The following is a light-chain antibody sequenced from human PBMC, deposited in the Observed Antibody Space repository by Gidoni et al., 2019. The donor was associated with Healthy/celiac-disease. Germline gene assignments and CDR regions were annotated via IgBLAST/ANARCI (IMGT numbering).Light chain of an antibody. CDR2: DAS. CDR1: QDISNY. Sequence: DIQMTQSPSSLSASVGDRVTITCQASQDISNYVNWYQQKPGKAPKLLIYDASNLETGVPSRFSGSGSGTDFTFTISSLQPEDIATYYCQQYDNLPPLTFGGGTKVGIK. V-gene: IGKV1-33*01. J-gene: IGKJ4*01. CDR3: QQYDNLPPLT.